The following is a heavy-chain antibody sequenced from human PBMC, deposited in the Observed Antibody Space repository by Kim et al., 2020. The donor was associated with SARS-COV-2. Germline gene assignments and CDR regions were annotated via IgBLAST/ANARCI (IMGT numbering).Heavy chain of an antibody. CDR1: GFTFSNYA. Sequence: GGSLRLSCAASGFTFSNYAMSWVRQAPGKGLEWVSSISGSGGGTYYADSVKGRFTISRDSSKTSLYLQMNSLRAEDTAVYYCARGDIVVVPAPGWGQGT. V-gene: IGHV3-23*01. D-gene: IGHD2-2*01. J-gene: IGHJ4*02. CDR3: ARGDIVVVPAPG. CDR2: ISGSGGGT.